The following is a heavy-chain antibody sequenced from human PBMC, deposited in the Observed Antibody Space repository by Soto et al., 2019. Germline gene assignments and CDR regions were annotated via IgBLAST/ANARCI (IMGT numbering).Heavy chain of an antibody. CDR3: AKDREHIVVVTGYYYGMDV. Sequence: GGSLRLSCAASGFTFSSYGMHWVRQAPGKGLEWVAVISYDGSNKYYADSVKGRFTISRDNSKNTLYLQMNSLRAEDTAVYYCAKDREHIVVVTGYYYGMDVWGQGTTVTVSS. V-gene: IGHV3-30*18. CDR1: GFTFSSYG. D-gene: IGHD2-21*02. J-gene: IGHJ6*02. CDR2: ISYDGSNK.